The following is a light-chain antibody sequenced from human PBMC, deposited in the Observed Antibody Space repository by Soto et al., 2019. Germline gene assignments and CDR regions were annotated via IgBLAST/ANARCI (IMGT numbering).Light chain of an antibody. Sequence: EIVLTQSPGTLSLSPGERATLSCRASQSVSSYLAWYQQKPGQAPRLLIYDASNRATGIPARFSGSGSGTDFTLTISSLEPDDFATYYCQQANSFPITFGQGTRLEIK. V-gene: IGKV3-11*01. CDR3: QQANSFPIT. J-gene: IGKJ5*01. CDR1: QSVSSY. CDR2: DAS.